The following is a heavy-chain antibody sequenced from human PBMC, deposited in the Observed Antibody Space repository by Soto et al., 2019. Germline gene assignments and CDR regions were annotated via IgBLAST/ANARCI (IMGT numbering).Heavy chain of an antibody. CDR2: ISPIFGTP. V-gene: IGHV1-69*19. CDR3: ARVVVGSRLSLDY. D-gene: IGHD1-26*01. Sequence: QVQLVQSGAEVKKPGSSVTVSCKASGGTFSSYTISWVRQAPGQGLEWMAGISPIFGTPIYAQKFQDRVTMTADASTMTAYMEMNSLRSEDTCVYYCARVVVGSRLSLDYWGQGTLFTISS. J-gene: IGHJ4*02. CDR1: GGTFSSYT.